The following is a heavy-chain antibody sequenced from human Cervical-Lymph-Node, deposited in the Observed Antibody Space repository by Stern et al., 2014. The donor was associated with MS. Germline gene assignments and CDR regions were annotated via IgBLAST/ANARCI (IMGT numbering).Heavy chain of an antibody. CDR1: GDSISSYTHY. CDR2: VYARAPT. D-gene: IGHD2-8*02. Sequence: QVQLQESGPGLVKPSETLSLTCAVSGDSISSYTHYWAWIRQPPGKGLEWIGSVYARAPTYYNPSLKSPVTISVDTPKNHFSLGLSSVTAADTAVYYCAKHACTGAACPFDLWGQGTLVTVSS. CDR3: AKHACTGAACPFDL. J-gene: IGHJ4*02. V-gene: IGHV4-39*01.